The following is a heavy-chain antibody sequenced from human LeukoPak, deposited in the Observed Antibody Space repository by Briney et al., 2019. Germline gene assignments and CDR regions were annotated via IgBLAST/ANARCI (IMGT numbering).Heavy chain of an antibody. CDR2: IIPIFGTA. CDR3: ARVMGSGSYYLFDY. V-gene: IGHV1-69*05. J-gene: IGHJ4*02. Sequence: SVKVSCKASGGTFSSYAISWARQAPGQGLEWMGGIIPIFGTANYAQKFQGRVTITTDESTSTAYMELSSLRSEDTAVYYCARVMGSGSYYLFDYWGQGTLVTVSS. D-gene: IGHD1-26*01. CDR1: GGTFSSYA.